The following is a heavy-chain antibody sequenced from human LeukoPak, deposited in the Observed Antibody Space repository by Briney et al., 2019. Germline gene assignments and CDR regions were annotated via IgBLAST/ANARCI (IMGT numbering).Heavy chain of an antibody. V-gene: IGHV3-23*01. D-gene: IGHD2-2*01. J-gene: IGHJ6*02. CDR1: GFTFNNYA. CDR3: AKGVVPAAANYGMDV. Sequence: PGGSLRLSCAASGFTFNNYAMNWVRQAPGKGLEWVSAISGSGGSTYYADSVKGRFTISRDNSKNTLYLQMNSLRAEDTAVYYCAKGVVPAAANYGMDVWGQGTTVTVSS. CDR2: ISGSGGST.